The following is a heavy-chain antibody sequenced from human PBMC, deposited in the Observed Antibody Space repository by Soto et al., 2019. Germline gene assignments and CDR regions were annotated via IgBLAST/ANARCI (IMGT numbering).Heavy chain of an antibody. D-gene: IGHD3-22*01. CDR3: ARDRSEFGWLLNS. V-gene: IGHV3-30-3*01. CDR2: ISYHGSNK. J-gene: IGHJ4*02. Sequence: PGWSLRLSCAASGVTFSSYAMHGVRRAPGKGLEWVAVISYHGSNKFYVDSVKGRFTISRDNSKNTLYLEMNSLRPEDTAVYYCARDRSEFGWLLNSWGQGTLVTVSS. CDR1: GVTFSSYA.